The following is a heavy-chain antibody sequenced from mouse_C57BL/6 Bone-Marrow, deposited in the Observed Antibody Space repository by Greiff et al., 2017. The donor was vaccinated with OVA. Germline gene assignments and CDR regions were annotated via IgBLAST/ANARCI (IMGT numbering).Heavy chain of an antibody. V-gene: IGHV5-6*01. CDR2: ISSGGSYT. D-gene: IGHD1-1*01. J-gene: IGHJ3*01. CDR3: ARSYGSTSWFAY. CDR1: GFTFSSYG. Sequence: EVQVVESGGDLVKPGGSLKLSCAASGFTFSSYGMSWVRQTPDKRLEWVATISSGGSYTYYPDSVKGRFTISRDNAKNTLYLQMSSLKSEDTAMYYCARSYGSTSWFAYWGQGTLVTVSA.